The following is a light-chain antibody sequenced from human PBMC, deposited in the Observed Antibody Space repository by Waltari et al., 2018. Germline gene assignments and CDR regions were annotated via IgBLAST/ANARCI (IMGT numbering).Light chain of an antibody. CDR1: RGALASFNL. CDR3: CSYAGTWL. Sequence: SALTQPASVSVSPGQSITISCTGTRGALASFNLVSWYQQLPGKAPKLIIYEASERPSGVSDRFSASKSGNTASLTISGLQADDEADYYCCSYAGTWLFGGGTKVTVI. J-gene: IGLJ3*02. V-gene: IGLV2-23*01. CDR2: EAS.